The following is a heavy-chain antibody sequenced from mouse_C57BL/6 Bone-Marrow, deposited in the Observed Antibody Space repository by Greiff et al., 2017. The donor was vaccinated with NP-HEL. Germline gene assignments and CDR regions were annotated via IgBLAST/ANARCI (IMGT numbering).Heavy chain of an antibody. CDR2: IDPEDGET. CDR1: GFNIKDYY. J-gene: IGHJ2*01. Sequence: VQLKESGAELVKPGASVKLSCTASGFNIKDYYMHWVKQRTEQGLEWIGRIDPEDGETKYAPKFQGKATITADTSSNTAYLQLSSLTSEDTAVYYCATYYYGPENFFDYWGQGTTLTVSS. CDR3: ATYYYGPENFFDY. D-gene: IGHD1-1*01. V-gene: IGHV14-2*01.